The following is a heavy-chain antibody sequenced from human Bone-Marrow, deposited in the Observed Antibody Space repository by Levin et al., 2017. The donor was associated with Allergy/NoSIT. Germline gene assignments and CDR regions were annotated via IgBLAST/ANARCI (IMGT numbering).Heavy chain of an antibody. V-gene: IGHV1-2*04. CDR2: INPNSGGT. Sequence: ASVKVSCKASGYTFTGYYMHWVRQAPGQGLEWMGWINPNSGGTNYAQKFQGWVTMTRDTSISTAYMELSRLRSDDTAVYYCARSGMTGTTDYYYYGMDVWGQGTTVTVSS. CDR3: ARSGMTGTTDYYYYGMDV. J-gene: IGHJ6*02. D-gene: IGHD1-7*01. CDR1: GYTFTGYY.